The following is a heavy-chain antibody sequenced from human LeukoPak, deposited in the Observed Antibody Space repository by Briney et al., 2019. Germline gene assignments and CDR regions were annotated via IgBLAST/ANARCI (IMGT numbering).Heavy chain of an antibody. CDR2: INQSGST. V-gene: IGHV4-34*01. D-gene: IGHD6-19*01. CDR3: ARPGLIAVAGTRPHNWFDP. Sequence: SETLSLTCAVYGGSFSGYYWSWIRQPPGKGLEWIGEINQSGSTNYNPSLKSRVTISVDTSKNQFSLKLSSVTAADTAVYYCARPGLIAVAGTRPHNWFDPWGQGTLVTVPS. J-gene: IGHJ5*02. CDR1: GGSFSGYY.